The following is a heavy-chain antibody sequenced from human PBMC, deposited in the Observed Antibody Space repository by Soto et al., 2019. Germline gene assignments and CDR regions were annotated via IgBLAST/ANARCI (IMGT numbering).Heavy chain of an antibody. Sequence: EVQLVESGGGVVQPGRSLRLSCAASGFTLINYSMTWVRQAPGKGLEWVAYISNAGSYILYADSVKGRFTISRDNAKSSLYLQMNSLRAEDTAVYYCAREELVEYYMDVWGKGTTVTVSS. CDR2: ISNAGSYI. V-gene: IGHV3-21*06. CDR1: GFTLINYS. J-gene: IGHJ6*03. D-gene: IGHD2-15*01. CDR3: AREELVEYYMDV.